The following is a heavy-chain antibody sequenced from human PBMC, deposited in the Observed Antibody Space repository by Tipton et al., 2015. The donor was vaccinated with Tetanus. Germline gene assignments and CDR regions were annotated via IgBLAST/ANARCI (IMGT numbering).Heavy chain of an antibody. V-gene: IGHV3-23*01. D-gene: IGHD3-10*01. CDR3: AKEPGSQGWFDP. CDR2: ISVRGSHT. Sequence: SLRLSCAASGFTLSNYAITWVRQAPGKGLEWVSGISVRGSHTYYADPVKGRFSISRDNSKNTVYLQMNSLRDEDTAVYYCAKEPGSQGWFDPWGQGTLVSVSS. J-gene: IGHJ5*02. CDR1: GFTLSNYA.